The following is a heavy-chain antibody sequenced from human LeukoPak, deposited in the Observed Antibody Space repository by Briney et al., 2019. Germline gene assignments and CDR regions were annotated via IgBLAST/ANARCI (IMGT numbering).Heavy chain of an antibody. J-gene: IGHJ6*02. CDR2: INPSGGST. V-gene: IGHV1-46*01. Sequence: ASVKVSCKASGYTFTSYYMHCVRQAPGQGLEWMGIINPSGGSTSYAQKFQGRVTMTRDTSTSTVYMELSSLRSEDTAVYYCAREPPSNVSGMDVWGQGTTVTVSS. CDR3: AREPPSNVSGMDV. CDR1: GYTFTSYY.